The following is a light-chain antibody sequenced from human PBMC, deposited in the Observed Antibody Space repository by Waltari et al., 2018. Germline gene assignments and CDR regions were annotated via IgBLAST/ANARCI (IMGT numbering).Light chain of an antibody. Sequence: DIVMTPSPDSLAVSLGERATINCTSSQSVLYSSNNKNYLAWYQAKPGQPPKLLLSWASTREYGVPDRFSGSGSGTDFTLTISSLQAEDVAVYYCQQHYSTPLTFGGGTKVEIK. J-gene: IGKJ4*01. CDR2: WAS. CDR1: QSVLYSSNNKNY. CDR3: QQHYSTPLT. V-gene: IGKV4-1*01.